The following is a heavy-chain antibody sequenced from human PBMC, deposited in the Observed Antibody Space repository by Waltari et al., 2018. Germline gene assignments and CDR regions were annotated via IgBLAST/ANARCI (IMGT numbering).Heavy chain of an antibody. CDR3: ALARGALWMDV. Sequence: QVQLVQSGAEVKKRGEGGKISCKTSEYTFTSSYIHWVRQAPGQGLEWMGIINPSGGSTIYAQKFQGRVTMTRDTSTRPLCLELLLLRSEDTSVYYCALARGALWMDVWGQGTTVTVSS. D-gene: IGHD2-21*01. V-gene: IGHV1-46*01. CDR1: EYTFTSSY. J-gene: IGHJ6*02. CDR2: INPSGGST.